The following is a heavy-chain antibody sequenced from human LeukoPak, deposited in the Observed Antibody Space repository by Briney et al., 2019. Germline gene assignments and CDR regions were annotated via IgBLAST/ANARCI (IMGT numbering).Heavy chain of an antibody. CDR1: GFTFSSYG. V-gene: IGHV3-30*18. Sequence: GRSLRLSCAASGFTFSSYGMHWVRQAPGKGLEWVAVISYDGSNRYYADSVKVRFTVSRDNSKNTLYLQMNSLRPEDTAVYYCAKDPAGYSYRFDYWGQGTLVTVSS. CDR2: ISYDGSNR. CDR3: AKDPAGYSYRFDY. D-gene: IGHD5-18*01. J-gene: IGHJ4*02.